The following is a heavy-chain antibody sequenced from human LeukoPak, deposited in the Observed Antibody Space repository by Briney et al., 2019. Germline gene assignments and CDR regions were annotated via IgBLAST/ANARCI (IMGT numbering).Heavy chain of an antibody. D-gene: IGHD2-8*02. CDR2: INTDGSST. Sequence: PGGSLRLSCAASGFTFSSYWMHWVRQAPGKGLAWVSRINTDGSSTSYADSVKGRFTISRDNAKNTLYLQMNTLRAEDTATYYCALPASCTGGNCPWGQGTLVTVSS. CDR1: GFTFSSYW. V-gene: IGHV3-74*01. CDR3: ALPASCTGGNCP. J-gene: IGHJ5*02.